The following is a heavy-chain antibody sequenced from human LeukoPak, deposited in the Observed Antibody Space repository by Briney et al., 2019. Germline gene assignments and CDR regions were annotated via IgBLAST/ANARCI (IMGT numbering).Heavy chain of an antibody. V-gene: IGHV5-51*01. CDR2: IYPGDSDT. CDR3: ARQTYYYDSSGSARASAFDI. CDR1: GYSFTSYW. D-gene: IGHD3-22*01. Sequence: GESLKISCKGSGYSFTSYWIGWARQMPGKGLEWMGIIYPGDSDTRYSPSFQGQVTISADKSISTAYLQWSSLKASDTAMYYCARQTYYYDSSGSARASAFDIWGQGTMVTVSS. J-gene: IGHJ3*02.